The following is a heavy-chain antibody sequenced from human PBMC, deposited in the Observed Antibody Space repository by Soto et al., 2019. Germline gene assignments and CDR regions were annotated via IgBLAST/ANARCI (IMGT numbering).Heavy chain of an antibody. CDR1: GGAISSGDYY. CDR3: ASRHSSPYFDY. CDR2: IYYSGST. D-gene: IGHD6-13*01. J-gene: IGHJ4*02. V-gene: IGHV4-30-4*01. Sequence: QVQLQESGPGLVKPSQTLSLTCTVSGGAISSGDYYWSWIRQPPGKGLEWIGSIYYSGSTYYNPSLKSRVTISVDTSKNQFSLKLNSVTAADTAVYYWASRHSSPYFDYWGQGTLVTVSS.